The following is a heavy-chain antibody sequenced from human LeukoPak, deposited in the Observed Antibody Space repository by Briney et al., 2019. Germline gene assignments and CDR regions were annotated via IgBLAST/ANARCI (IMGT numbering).Heavy chain of an antibody. CDR1: GFTFSSYS. Sequence: GGSLRLSCAASGFTFSSYSMNWVRQAPGMGLEWVSSISSSSSYIYYADSVKGRFTISRDNAKNSLYLQMNSLRAEDTAVYYCARATLRGVMDVWGKGTTVTVSS. V-gene: IGHV3-21*01. J-gene: IGHJ6*04. D-gene: IGHD3-10*01. CDR3: ARATLRGVMDV. CDR2: ISSSSSYI.